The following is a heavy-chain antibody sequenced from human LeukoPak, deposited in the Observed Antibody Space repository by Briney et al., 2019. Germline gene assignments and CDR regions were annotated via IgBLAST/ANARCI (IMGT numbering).Heavy chain of an antibody. CDR3: ARGSGTSWFDY. Sequence: ASVKVSCKASGYTFTANYMHWVRQAPGQGLGWMGWINPRSGGTNYGEKFRGRVTMTRDTSITTAYMELSSLRFDDTAVYYCARGSGTSWFDYWGQGTLVTVSS. V-gene: IGHV1-2*02. CDR2: INPRSGGT. D-gene: IGHD2-2*01. CDR1: GYTFTANY. J-gene: IGHJ4*02.